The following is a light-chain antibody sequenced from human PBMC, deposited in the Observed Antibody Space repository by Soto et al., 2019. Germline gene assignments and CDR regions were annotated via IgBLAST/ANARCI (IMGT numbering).Light chain of an antibody. J-gene: IGKJ2*01. CDR1: QSVSSSY. CDR2: GAS. CDR3: QQYGSSPYT. V-gene: IGKV3-20*01. Sequence: EIVLTQSPGTLSLSPGERATLSCRASQSVSSSYLAWYQQTPGQAPRLLIYGASSRATGIPDRFSASGSGTDFTLTISRLEPEDFAGYYCQQYGSSPYTFGQGTRLEIK.